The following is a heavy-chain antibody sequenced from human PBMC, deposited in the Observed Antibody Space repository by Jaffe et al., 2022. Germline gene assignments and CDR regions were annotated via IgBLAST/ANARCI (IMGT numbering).Heavy chain of an antibody. V-gene: IGHV5-51*03. D-gene: IGHD2-2*01. CDR2: IYPGDSDT. CDR1: GYSFTSYW. J-gene: IGHJ5*02. CDR3: ARSDRYCSSTSCHWLRWFDP. Sequence: EVQLVQSGAEVKKPGESLKISCKGSGYSFTSYWIGWVRQMPGKGLEWMGIIYPGDSDTRYSPSFQGQVTISADKSISTAYLQWSSLKASDTAMYYCARSDRYCSSTSCHWLRWFDPWGQGTLVTVSS.